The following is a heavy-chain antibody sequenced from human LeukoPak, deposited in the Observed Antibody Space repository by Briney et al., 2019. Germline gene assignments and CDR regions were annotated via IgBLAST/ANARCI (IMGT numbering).Heavy chain of an antibody. D-gene: IGHD6-19*01. CDR1: GGSIRSYY. Sequence: SETLSLTCTVSGGSIRSYYWSWIRQPPGKGLEWIGYIFYSGGANYNPSLKSRVTISVDTSKNQFSLKLTSVTAADTAVYYCARDQSSSGPWGYYFDYWGQGTLVTVSS. V-gene: IGHV4-59*01. J-gene: IGHJ4*02. CDR3: ARDQSSSGPWGYYFDY. CDR2: IFYSGGA.